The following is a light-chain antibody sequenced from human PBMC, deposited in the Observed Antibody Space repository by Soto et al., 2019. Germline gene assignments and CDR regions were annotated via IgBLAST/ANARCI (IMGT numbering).Light chain of an antibody. CDR2: DVT. Sequence: QSALTQPASVYGSPGHSITSSCTGPSSDVGGYNYVSWYQQHPVKAPKLMIYDVTNRPSGVSDRFSGSKSGNTASLTISGLQAEDQADYYCSSYTSSSTPYVFGTGNKVTV. CDR3: SSYTSSSTPYV. J-gene: IGLJ1*01. V-gene: IGLV2-14*01. CDR1: SSDVGGYNY.